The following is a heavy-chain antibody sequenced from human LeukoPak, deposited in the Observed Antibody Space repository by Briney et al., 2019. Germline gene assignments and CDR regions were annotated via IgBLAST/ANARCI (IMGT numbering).Heavy chain of an antibody. D-gene: IGHD6-13*01. J-gene: IGHJ6*02. CDR1: GFTFSSYS. Sequence: GGSLRLSCAASGFTFSSYSMNWVRQAPGKGLEWVSSISSSSSYIYYADSVKGRFTISRDNAKNSLYLQMNSLRAEDTAVYYCARSGIAAAGNYYYYGMDVWGQGTTVTVSS. CDR2: ISSSSSYI. V-gene: IGHV3-21*04. CDR3: ARSGIAAAGNYYYYGMDV.